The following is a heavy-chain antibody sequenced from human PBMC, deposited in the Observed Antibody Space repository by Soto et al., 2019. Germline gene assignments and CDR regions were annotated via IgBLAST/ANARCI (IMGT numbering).Heavy chain of an antibody. CDR3: ARAVAVPADFDY. D-gene: IGHD6-19*01. Sequence: ASVKVSCKASGYTFTNSGFSWVRLAPGQRLEWMGWINAGNGNTKYSQKFQGRVTITRDTSASTAYMELSSLRSEDTAVYYCARAVAVPADFDYWGQGTLVTVSS. CDR1: GYTFTNSG. CDR2: INAGNGNT. J-gene: IGHJ4*02. V-gene: IGHV1-3*01.